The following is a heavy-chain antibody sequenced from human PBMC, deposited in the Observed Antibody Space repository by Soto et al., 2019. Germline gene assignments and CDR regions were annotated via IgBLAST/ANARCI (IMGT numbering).Heavy chain of an antibody. D-gene: IGHD3-10*01. CDR1: GGSISSGGYY. Sequence: SETLSLTCTVSGGSISSGGYYWSWIRQHPGKGLEWIGYIYYIGSTYYNPSLKSRVTISVDTSKNQFSLKLSSVTAADTAAYYCARAQTSLWFGELPVPGFDYWGQGTLVTVSS. CDR3: ARAQTSLWFGELPVPGFDY. CDR2: IYYIGST. J-gene: IGHJ4*02. V-gene: IGHV4-31*03.